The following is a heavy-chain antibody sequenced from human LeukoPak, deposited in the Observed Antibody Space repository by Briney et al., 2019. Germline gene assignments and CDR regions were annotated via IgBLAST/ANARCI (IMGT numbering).Heavy chain of an antibody. J-gene: IGHJ4*02. CDR1: GYTFTDYY. Sequence: ASVKVSCKASGYTFTDYYIHWVRQAPGQRFEWMGWINPKSGATHYVERFQGRVTMTTDTSISTVYMELTRLTSDDTATYYCARRGRYYDYWGQGTLVTVSS. D-gene: IGHD3-10*01. V-gene: IGHV1-2*02. CDR2: INPKSGAT. CDR3: ARRGRYYDY.